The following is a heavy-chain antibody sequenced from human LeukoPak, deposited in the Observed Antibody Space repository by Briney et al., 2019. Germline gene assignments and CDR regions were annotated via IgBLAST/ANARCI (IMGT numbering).Heavy chain of an antibody. J-gene: IGHJ6*02. CDR3: ARGFGVVINDKNYYYYYGMDV. V-gene: IGHV1-69*13. CDR1: GYTFTSYD. D-gene: IGHD3-3*01. CDR2: IIPIFGTA. Sequence: SVKVSCKASGYTFTSYDISWVRQAPGQGLEWMGGIIPIFGTANYAQKFQGRVTITADESTSTAYMELSSLRSEDTAVYYCARGFGVVINDKNYYYYYGMDVWGQGTTVTVSS.